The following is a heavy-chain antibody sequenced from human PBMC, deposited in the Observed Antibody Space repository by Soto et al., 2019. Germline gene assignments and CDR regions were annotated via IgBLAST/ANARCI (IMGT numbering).Heavy chain of an antibody. V-gene: IGHV3-33*01. D-gene: IGHD4-17*01. Sequence: GGSVRLSCAASGFTFSSYGMHWVRQAPGKGLEWVAVIWYDGSNKYYADSVKGRFTISRDNSKNTLYLQMNSLRAEDTAVYYCARDFSPYGDYIDYWGQGTLVTV. J-gene: IGHJ4*02. CDR3: ARDFSPYGDYIDY. CDR1: GFTFSSYG. CDR2: IWYDGSNK.